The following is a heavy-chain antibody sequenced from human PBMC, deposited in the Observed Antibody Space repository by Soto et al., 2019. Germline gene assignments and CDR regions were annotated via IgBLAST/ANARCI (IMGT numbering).Heavy chain of an antibody. CDR1: GYTFINYG. J-gene: IGHJ6*02. D-gene: IGHD3-10*01. V-gene: IGHV1-69*05. CDR3: ARDLDSTIIYGMDV. Sequence: SVKVSCKTSGYTFINYGISWVRQAPGQGLEWMGGIIPIFGNTNYAQKFQGRVTITTDESTSTAYMELSSLRSEDTAVYYCARDLDSTIIYGMDVWGQGTTVTVSS. CDR2: IIPIFGNT.